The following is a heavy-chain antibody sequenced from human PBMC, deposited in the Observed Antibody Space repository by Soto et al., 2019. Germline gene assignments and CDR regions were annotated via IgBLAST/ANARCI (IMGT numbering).Heavy chain of an antibody. D-gene: IGHD3-10*01. CDR2: ISEFNGDT. Sequence: QVQLVQSGAEVKRPGASVKVSCKASGYSFQRFGISWVRQAPGHGLACVGWISEFNGDTKYAQRHKDIVAMPTETSTDTAHMQLTSLRSDATAIFYCASDSPACRLQAGNYWGPGTLVTVSS. CDR3: ASDSPACRLQAGNY. J-gene: IGHJ4*02. V-gene: IGHV1-18*01. CDR1: GYSFQRFG.